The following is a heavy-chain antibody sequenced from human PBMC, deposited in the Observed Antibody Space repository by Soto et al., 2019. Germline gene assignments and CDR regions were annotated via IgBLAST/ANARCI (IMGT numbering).Heavy chain of an antibody. CDR3: AKDIRGRWFGELFSYYYGMDV. V-gene: IGHV3-43*01. Sequence: EVQLVESGGVVVQPGGSLRLSCAASGFTFDDYTMHWVRQAPGKGLEWVSLISWDGGSTYYADSVKGRFTIYRDNSKNSLYLQMNSLRTEDTALYYCAKDIRGRWFGELFSYYYGMDVWGQGTTVTVSS. J-gene: IGHJ6*02. D-gene: IGHD3-10*01. CDR2: ISWDGGST. CDR1: GFTFDDYT.